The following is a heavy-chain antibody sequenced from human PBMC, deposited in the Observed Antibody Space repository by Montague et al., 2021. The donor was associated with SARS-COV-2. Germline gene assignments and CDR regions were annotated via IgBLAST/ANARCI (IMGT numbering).Heavy chain of an antibody. CDR3: ARVNSSGPGEY. Sequence: LSLPFPFSGGSLNNYFWSWIRQPPGKGLEWVGYISDSGSTKYNPSLQSRVTISVDTARNQFSLKLLSVTAANTAFYYCARVNSSGPGEYWGQGILVSVSS. J-gene: IGHJ4*02. CDR2: ISDSGST. CDR1: GGSLNNYF. D-gene: IGHD3-22*01. V-gene: IGHV4-59*08.